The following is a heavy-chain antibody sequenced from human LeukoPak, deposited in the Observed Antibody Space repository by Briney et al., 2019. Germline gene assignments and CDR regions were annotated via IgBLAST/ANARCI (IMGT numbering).Heavy chain of an antibody. Sequence: ASVTVSYMASGYTFTNYGISWVRQAPGPRLEWMGWVSAYNGNTNYAQKLQGRVTMTTDTSTSTAYMELRSLRSDDTAVYYCARVGYCSSTSCYGGRDFDYWGQGTLVTVSS. CDR2: VSAYNGNT. J-gene: IGHJ4*02. D-gene: IGHD2-2*01. CDR3: ARVGYCSSTSCYGGRDFDY. CDR1: GYTFTNYG. V-gene: IGHV1-18*01.